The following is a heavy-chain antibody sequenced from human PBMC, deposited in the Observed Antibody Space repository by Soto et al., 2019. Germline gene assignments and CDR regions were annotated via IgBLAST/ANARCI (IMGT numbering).Heavy chain of an antibody. CDR2: INHSGST. V-gene: IGHV4-34*01. D-gene: IGHD6-19*01. J-gene: IGHJ1*01. Sequence: SETLSLTCAVYGGSFSGYYWSWIRQPPGKGLEWIGEINHSGSTNYNPSLKSRVTISVDTSKNQFSLKLSSVTAADTAVYYCARRGTVGSSGWYLRYGYFQHWGQGTLVTVSS. CDR3: ARRGTVGSSGWYLRYGYFQH. CDR1: GGSFSGYY.